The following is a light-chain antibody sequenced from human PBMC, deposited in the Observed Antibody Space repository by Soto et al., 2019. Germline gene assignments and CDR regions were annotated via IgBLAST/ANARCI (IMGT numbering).Light chain of an antibody. Sequence: EIVLTQSPGTLSLSPGERVTLSCRASQSVRSNYLAWYQQKPGQAPRLLIYGASSRATGIPDTFRGSGSGTDFTLTISRLEPEDFAVYYCQQYGTSPLTFGPGTKVDIK. CDR2: GAS. J-gene: IGKJ3*01. V-gene: IGKV3-20*01. CDR1: QSVRSNY. CDR3: QQYGTSPLT.